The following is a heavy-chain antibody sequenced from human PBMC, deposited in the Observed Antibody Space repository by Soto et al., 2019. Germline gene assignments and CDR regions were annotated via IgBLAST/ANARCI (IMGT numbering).Heavy chain of an antibody. Sequence: PGGSLRLSCAASGFSFSSYDMYWVRQAPGKGLEWVAAISYDGTKKYYADSVKGRFALSRDNSKNTLYLQMNSLRAGDTAVYYWAKGSYSGVYSDFDYWGQGSLVTVS. CDR2: ISYDGTKK. V-gene: IGHV3-30*18. CDR1: GFSFSSYD. J-gene: IGHJ4*02. CDR3: AKGSYSGVYSDFDY. D-gene: IGHD1-26*01.